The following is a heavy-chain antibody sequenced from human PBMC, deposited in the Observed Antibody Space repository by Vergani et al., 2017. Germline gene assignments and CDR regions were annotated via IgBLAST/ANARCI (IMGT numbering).Heavy chain of an antibody. CDR3: AIADSSGWYDFEFDY. Sequence: EVQLVESGGGLVQPGGSLRLSCAASGFTFSSYSMNWVRQAPGKGLEWVSYISSSSSTIYYADSVKGRSTISRDNAKNSVYLQMNSLRAEDTAVYYCAIADSSGWYDFEFDYWGQGTLVTVSS. D-gene: IGHD6-19*01. CDR2: ISSSSSTI. CDR1: GFTFSSYS. V-gene: IGHV3-48*01. J-gene: IGHJ4*02.